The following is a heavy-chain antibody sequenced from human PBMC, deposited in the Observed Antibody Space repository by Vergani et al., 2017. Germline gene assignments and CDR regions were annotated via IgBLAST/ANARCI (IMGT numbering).Heavy chain of an antibody. D-gene: IGHD3-9*01. CDR2: INPSGGHT. J-gene: IGHJ4*02. CDR3: ARGDYGILTGYRY. Sequence: QVQVVQSGAEVKKSGASVKVSCKTSGYTFSNYYMHWVRQAPGQGLEWMGIINPSGGHTNYAQKFQGRVTMTRDTSTSTVYMERSSLRSEDTAIYYCARGDYGILTGYRYWGKGTLVTVSA. V-gene: IGHV1-46*03. CDR1: GYTFSNYY.